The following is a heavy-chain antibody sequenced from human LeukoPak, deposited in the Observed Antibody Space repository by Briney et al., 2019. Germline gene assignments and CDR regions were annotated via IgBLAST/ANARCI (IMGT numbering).Heavy chain of an antibody. CDR2: ISAYNGNT. D-gene: IGHD3-22*01. CDR1: GYTFTSYG. CDR3: ASRVYYYDSSGRDAFDI. V-gene: IGHV1-18*01. Sequence: ASVKVSCKASGYTFTSYGISWVRQAPGQGLEWMGWISAYNGNTNYAQKLQGRVTMTTDTSTSTAYMELRRLRSDDTAVYYCASRVYYYDSSGRDAFDIWGQGTMVTVSS. J-gene: IGHJ3*02.